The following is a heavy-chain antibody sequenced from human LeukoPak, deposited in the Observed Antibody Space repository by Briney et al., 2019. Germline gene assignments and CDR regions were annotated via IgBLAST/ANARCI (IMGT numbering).Heavy chain of an antibody. Sequence: GASVKVSCKASGYTFTSYGISWVRQAPGQGLEWMGWISAHNGNTNYAQKLQGRVTMTTDTSTSTAYMELRSPRSDDTAVYYCARDRPGIVAVGTVYYYYGMDVWGQGTTVTVSS. J-gene: IGHJ6*02. CDR3: ARDRPGIVAVGTVYYYYGMDV. CDR1: GYTFTSYG. D-gene: IGHD6-13*01. CDR2: ISAHNGNT. V-gene: IGHV1-18*01.